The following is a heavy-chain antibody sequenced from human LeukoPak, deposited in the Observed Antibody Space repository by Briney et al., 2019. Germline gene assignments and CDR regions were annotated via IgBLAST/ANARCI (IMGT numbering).Heavy chain of an antibody. V-gene: IGHV4-59*01. J-gene: IGHJ4*02. CDR1: GGSISSYY. D-gene: IGHD2-2*01. Sequence: SETLSLTCTVSGGSISSYYWSWSRQPPGKGPEWIGYIYYRGTTKYNPSLKSRVTISVDTSKNQLSLKLNSVTAADTAVYYCARDTPPNALDYWGQGTLVTVSS. CDR2: IYYRGTT. CDR3: ARDTPPNALDY.